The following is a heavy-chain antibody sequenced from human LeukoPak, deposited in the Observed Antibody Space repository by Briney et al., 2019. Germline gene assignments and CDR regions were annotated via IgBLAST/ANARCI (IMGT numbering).Heavy chain of an antibody. CDR2: IYPGDSDT. Sequence: GASLQISCKGSGYIFTSYWIGWVRQLPGKGLEWMGIIYPGDSDTRYSPSFQGQVTISADKSISTAYLQWSSLKASDTAMYYCARREVGASAFSFDIWGQGTMVTVSS. CDR3: ARREVGASAFSFDI. D-gene: IGHD1-26*01. V-gene: IGHV5-51*01. CDR1: GYIFTSYW. J-gene: IGHJ3*02.